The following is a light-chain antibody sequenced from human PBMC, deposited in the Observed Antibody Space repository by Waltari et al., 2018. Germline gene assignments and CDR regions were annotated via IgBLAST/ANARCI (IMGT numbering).Light chain of an antibody. V-gene: IGLV3-19*01. Sequence: SSELTQDPAVSVALGQTIRITCHGDSLTYFYASWYQQRPGQAPLLVIYGQNNRPSGIPDRFSGSSSGKTAYLTITGAQAADEAFYYCNSRDSSGDHLGHFGGGTKVTVL. CDR1: SLTYFY. CDR3: NSRDSSGDHLGH. J-gene: IGLJ2*01. CDR2: GQN.